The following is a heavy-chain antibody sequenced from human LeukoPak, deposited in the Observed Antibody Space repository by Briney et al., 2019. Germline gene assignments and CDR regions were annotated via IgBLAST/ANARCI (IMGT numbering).Heavy chain of an antibody. V-gene: IGHV3-48*02. D-gene: IGHD6-13*01. CDR3: TKDAATAGTYWYFDH. CDR2: ISGFTSTI. CDR1: GLTFSTYS. Sequence: GGSLRLSCAASGLTFSTYSRNGVRQAPGRGLEWISYISGFTSTIYYADSVKGRFTISRDNGKNSLYLQMNSLRDEDTALYYCTKDAATAGTYWYFDHWGRGTLVTVSS. J-gene: IGHJ2*01.